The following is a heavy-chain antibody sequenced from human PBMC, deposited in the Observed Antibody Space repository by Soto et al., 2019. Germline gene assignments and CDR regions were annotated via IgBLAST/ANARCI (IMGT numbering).Heavy chain of an antibody. J-gene: IGHJ4*02. D-gene: IGHD5-12*01. CDR2: IWYDGSKT. Sequence: QVQLVESGGGVVQRGRSLRLSCAASVFTFRNYGMHWVRQAPGKGLEWVAFIWYDGSKTYFADPVKGRFTISRDDSQNTLYLQMDSLTAEDTAVYYCTKDFYYYNSRTGGVLDYWAQGTLLTVSS. CDR1: VFTFRNYG. V-gene: IGHV3-30*02. CDR3: TKDFYYYNSRTGGVLDY.